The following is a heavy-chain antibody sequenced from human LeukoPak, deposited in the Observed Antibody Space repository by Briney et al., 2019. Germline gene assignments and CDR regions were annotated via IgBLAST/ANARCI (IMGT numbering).Heavy chain of an antibody. D-gene: IGHD1-14*01. CDR1: GYSFTSYW. Sequence: GESLKISCKGPGYSFTSYWIGWVRKMPGKDLEWMGIIYPGDSDTTYSPSFQGQVTISADKSISTAYLQWSSLKASDTAMYYCARSSSDRADYWGQGTLVPVSS. V-gene: IGHV5-51*01. J-gene: IGHJ4*02. CDR2: IYPGDSDT. CDR3: ARSSSDRADY.